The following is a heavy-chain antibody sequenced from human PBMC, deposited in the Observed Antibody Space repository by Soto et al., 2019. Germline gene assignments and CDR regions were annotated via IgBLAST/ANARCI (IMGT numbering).Heavy chain of an antibody. CDR1: GFDFNTLA. CDR3: AKDAVYNDGLWLADE. CDR2: IYGSGGGR. V-gene: IGHV3-23*05. Sequence: GSLRLSCTGSGFDFNTLAMIWVRQSPGRGLEWVAGIYGSGGGRTYADSVKGRFTISRDNSRNTLYLQMTGLSDEDTALYYCAKDAVYNDGLWLADEWGRGTRVTVSS. J-gene: IGHJ4*01. D-gene: IGHD2-21*01.